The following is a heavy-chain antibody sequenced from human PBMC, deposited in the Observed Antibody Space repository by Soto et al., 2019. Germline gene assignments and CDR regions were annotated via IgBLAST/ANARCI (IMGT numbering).Heavy chain of an antibody. CDR2: IYYSGST. D-gene: IGHD3-22*01. Sequence: PSETLSLTCTVSGGSISSGGYYWSWIRQHPGKGLEWIGYIYYSGSTYYNPSLKSRVTISVDRSKNQFSLKLSSVTAADTAVYYCASGSLYYDSSGYPAWGQGTLVTVSS. J-gene: IGHJ5*02. CDR1: GGSISSGGYY. CDR3: ASGSLYYDSSGYPA. V-gene: IGHV4-31*03.